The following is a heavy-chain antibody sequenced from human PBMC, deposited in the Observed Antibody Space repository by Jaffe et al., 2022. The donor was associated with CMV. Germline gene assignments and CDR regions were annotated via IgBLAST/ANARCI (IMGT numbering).Heavy chain of an antibody. CDR2: ISPYNGNT. J-gene: IGHJ4*02. CDR3: ARAQGEILHSPHY. CDR1: GYTFSIYG. Sequence: QVQLVQSGAEVTKPGASLKVSCKTSGYTFSIYGVNWVRQAPGQGLEWMGWISPYNGNTHYAQNLQDRVTMTTDTSTSTAYMELRGLTADDTAVYYCARAQGEILHSPHYWGQGTLVTVSS. D-gene: IGHD3-16*01. V-gene: IGHV1-18*04.